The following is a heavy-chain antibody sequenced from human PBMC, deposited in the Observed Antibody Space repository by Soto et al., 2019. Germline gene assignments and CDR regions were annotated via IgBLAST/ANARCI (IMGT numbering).Heavy chain of an antibody. CDR1: GLSFGSYG. CDR3: ASGYDSSGYYGFDI. V-gene: IGHV3-33*03. Sequence: QVQLVESGGGVVQPGKSLRLSCAASGLSFGSYGMFWVRQAPGKGLEWVAVIWAAGSKKYYADSVKGRFTISRDNSKNTRYLEMDSLRAEDTALYYCASGYDSSGYYGFDIWGQGTMVSVSS. J-gene: IGHJ3*02. D-gene: IGHD3-22*01. CDR2: IWAAGSKK.